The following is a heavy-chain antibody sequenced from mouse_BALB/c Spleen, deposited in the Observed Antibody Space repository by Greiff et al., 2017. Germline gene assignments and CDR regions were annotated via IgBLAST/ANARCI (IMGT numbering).Heavy chain of an antibody. CDR1: GFTFSSYA. D-gene: IGHD1-1*01. Sequence: EVQRVESGGGLVKPGGSLKLSCAASGFTFSSYAMSWVRQTPEKRLEWVASISSGGSTYYPDSVKGRFTISRDNARNILYLQMSSLRSEDTAMYYCARIRLLPFAYWGQGTLVTVSA. CDR3: ARIRLLPFAY. V-gene: IGHV5-6-5*01. J-gene: IGHJ3*01. CDR2: ISSGGST.